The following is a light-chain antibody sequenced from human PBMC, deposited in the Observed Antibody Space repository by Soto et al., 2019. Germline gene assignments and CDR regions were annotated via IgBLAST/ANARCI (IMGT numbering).Light chain of an antibody. CDR3: LQALQTPYT. Sequence: DIVMTQSPLSLPVTPGEPAPISCRSSQSLLHSNGYNYLDWYLQKPGQSPQLLIYLGSNRASGVPERFSGSGSGTDFTLKISRVEAEDVGVYYCLQALQTPYTFGQGTKLEIK. J-gene: IGKJ2*01. V-gene: IGKV2-28*01. CDR1: QSLLHSNGYNY. CDR2: LGS.